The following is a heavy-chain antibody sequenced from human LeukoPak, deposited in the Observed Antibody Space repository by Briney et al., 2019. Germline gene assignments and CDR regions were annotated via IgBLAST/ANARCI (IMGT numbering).Heavy chain of an antibody. Sequence: GGSLRLSCAASGFTFSSYGMHWVRQAPGKGLEWVAVIWYDGSNKYYADSVKGRFTISRDNSKNTLYLQMNSLRAEDTAVYYCAKVHRDIVLMVYEYFDYWGQGTLVTVSS. CDR3: AKVHRDIVLMVYEYFDY. CDR2: IWYDGSNK. V-gene: IGHV3-33*06. J-gene: IGHJ4*02. CDR1: GFTFSSYG. D-gene: IGHD2-8*01.